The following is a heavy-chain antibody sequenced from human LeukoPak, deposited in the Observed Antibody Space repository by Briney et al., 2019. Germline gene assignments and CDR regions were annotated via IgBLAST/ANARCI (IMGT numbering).Heavy chain of an antibody. Sequence: SETLSLTCTVSGGSISSGSYYWSWIRQPAGKGLEWIGRIYTSGSTNYNPSLKSRVTISVDTSKNQFSPKLSSVTAADTAVYYCASITFGGVIVTWGQGTLVTVSS. J-gene: IGHJ5*02. V-gene: IGHV4-61*02. D-gene: IGHD3-16*02. CDR2: IYTSGST. CDR1: GGSISSGSYY. CDR3: ASITFGGVIVT.